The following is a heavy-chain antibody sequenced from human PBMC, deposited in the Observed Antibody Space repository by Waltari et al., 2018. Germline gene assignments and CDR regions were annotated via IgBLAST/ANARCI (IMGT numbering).Heavy chain of an antibody. Sequence: QVQLVQSGSELKNPGASVKVSCKASGYTLSDNALHWVRQAPGQGLEWMGRINPNSGGTNYAQKFQGRVTMTRDTSISTAYMELSRLRSDDTAVYYCARAPAQGYSGYDNWGQGTLVTVSS. CDR2: INPNSGGT. CDR3: ARAPAQGYSGYDN. CDR1: GYTLSDNA. V-gene: IGHV1-2*06. J-gene: IGHJ4*02. D-gene: IGHD5-12*01.